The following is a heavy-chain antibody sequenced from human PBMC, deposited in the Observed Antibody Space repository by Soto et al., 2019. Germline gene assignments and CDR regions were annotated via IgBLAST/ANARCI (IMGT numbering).Heavy chain of an antibody. V-gene: IGHV3-21*01. CDR3: ARYSSTRTYYYYYYGMDV. J-gene: IGHJ6*02. CDR1: GFTFSSYS. CDR2: ISSSSSYI. D-gene: IGHD6-13*01. Sequence: GGSLRLSCAASGFTFSSYSMNWVRQAPGKGLEWVSSISSSSSYIYYADSVKGRFTISRDNAKNSLYLQMNSLRAEDTAVYYCARYSSTRTYYYYYYGMDVWGQGTTVTVSS.